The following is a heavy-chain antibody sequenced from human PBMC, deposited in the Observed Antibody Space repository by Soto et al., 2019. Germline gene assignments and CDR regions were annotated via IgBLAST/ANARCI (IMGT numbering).Heavy chain of an antibody. V-gene: IGHV4-39*01. J-gene: IGHJ4*02. D-gene: IGHD6-13*01. Sequence: QLQLQESGPGLVKPSETLSLTCTVSGGSISSSSYYWGWIRQPPGKGLEWIGSIYYSGSTYYNPSLKSRVTISVDTSKNQFSLKLSSVTAADAAVYYCARLRRLAAAGNYWGQGTLVTVSS. CDR1: GGSISSSSYY. CDR3: ARLRRLAAAGNY. CDR2: IYYSGST.